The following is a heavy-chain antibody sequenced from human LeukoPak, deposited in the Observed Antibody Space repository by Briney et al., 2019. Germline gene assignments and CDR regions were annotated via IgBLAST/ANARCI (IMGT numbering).Heavy chain of an antibody. Sequence: SETLSLTCAVSGYSISSGYYWGWIRPPPGKGLEWIGSIYHSGSTYYNPSLKSRVTISVDTSKNQFSLKLSSVTAADTAVYYCARERVVPAAIQQGYFDYWGQGTLVTVSS. J-gene: IGHJ4*02. CDR2: IYHSGST. CDR1: GYSISSGYY. CDR3: ARERVVPAAIQQGYFDY. V-gene: IGHV4-38-2*02. D-gene: IGHD2-2*02.